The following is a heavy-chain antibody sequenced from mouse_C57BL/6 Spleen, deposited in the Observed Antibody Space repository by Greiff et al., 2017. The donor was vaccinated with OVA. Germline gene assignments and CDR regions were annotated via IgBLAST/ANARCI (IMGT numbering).Heavy chain of an antibody. V-gene: IGHV1-55*01. CDR3: ARNYGSSEDFDY. J-gene: IGHJ2*01. Sequence: QVQLKQPGAELVKPGASVKMSCKASGYTFTSYWITWVKQRPGQGLEWIGDIYPGSGSTNYNEKFKSKATLTVDTSSSTAYMQLSSLTSEDSAVYYCARNYGSSEDFDYWGQGTTLTVSS. CDR2: IYPGSGST. CDR1: GYTFTSYW. D-gene: IGHD1-1*01.